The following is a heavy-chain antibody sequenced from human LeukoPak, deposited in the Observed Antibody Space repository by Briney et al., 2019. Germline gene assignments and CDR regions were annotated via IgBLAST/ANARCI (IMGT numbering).Heavy chain of an antibody. Sequence: SETLSLTCTVSGGSITSYYWSWIRQPPGKGLEWIGYIHYSGSTNYNPSLKSRVTISGDASKRQFSLELNSVTAADTAVYYCAREGTDYYCFDYWGQGALVTVST. CDR2: IHYSGST. D-gene: IGHD3-16*01. CDR1: GGSITSYY. J-gene: IGHJ4*02. CDR3: AREGTDYYCFDY. V-gene: IGHV4-59*01.